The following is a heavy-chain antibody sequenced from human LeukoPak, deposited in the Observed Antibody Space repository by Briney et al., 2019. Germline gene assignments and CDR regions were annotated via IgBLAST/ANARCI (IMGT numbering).Heavy chain of an antibody. CDR3: ARGYHYFDY. Sequence: SETLSLTCTVSGASISSYYWSWIRQPPGKGLEWIAYIYYSGSTNYNPSLKSRVTISVDTSKNQFSLKLSSVTAADTAVYYCARGYHYFDYWGQGTLVTVSS. J-gene: IGHJ4*02. V-gene: IGHV4-59*12. CDR2: IYYSGST. CDR1: GASISSYY. D-gene: IGHD2-2*01.